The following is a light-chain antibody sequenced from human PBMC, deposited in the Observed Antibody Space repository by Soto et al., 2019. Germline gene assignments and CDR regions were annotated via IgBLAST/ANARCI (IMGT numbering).Light chain of an antibody. CDR2: EAP. CDR3: QQYGSSPIT. J-gene: IGKJ5*01. CDR1: QSVSSTY. Sequence: EIVLTQSPGTLSLSPGERATLSCRASQSVSSTYLAWYQQRPGQAPRLLIYEAPTRATGIPDRFSGSGSGTDFTLTISRLEPEDFAVYYCQQYGSSPITFGQGTRLEI. V-gene: IGKV3-20*01.